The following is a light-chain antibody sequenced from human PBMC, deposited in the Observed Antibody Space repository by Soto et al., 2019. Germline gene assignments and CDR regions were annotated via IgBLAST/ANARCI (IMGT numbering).Light chain of an antibody. V-gene: IGKV1-5*01. CDR1: QSISAW. CDR3: QQYNNWPRKT. CDR2: DAS. Sequence: DIQMTQSPSTLSASVGDRVTITCRASQSISAWLAWYQQKPGKAPKLLIYDASNLESGVPSRFSGSGSGTEFTLTISSLQSEDFAVYYCQQYNNWPRKTFGQGTKVDIK. J-gene: IGKJ1*01.